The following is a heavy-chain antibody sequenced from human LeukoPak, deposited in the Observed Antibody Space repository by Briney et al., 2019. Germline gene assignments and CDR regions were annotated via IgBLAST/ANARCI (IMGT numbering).Heavy chain of an antibody. CDR1: GGSISSGSYY. Sequence: KASETLSLTCTVSGGSISSGSYYWSWLRQPPGKGLEWIGYIYHSGSTYYNPSLKSRVTISVDRSKNQFSLKLSSVTAADTAVYYCARDQDYYDSSALNGNDVAFDIWGQGTMVTVSS. D-gene: IGHD3-22*01. CDR3: ARDQDYYDSSALNGNDVAFDI. CDR2: IYHSGST. V-gene: IGHV4-30-2*01. J-gene: IGHJ3*02.